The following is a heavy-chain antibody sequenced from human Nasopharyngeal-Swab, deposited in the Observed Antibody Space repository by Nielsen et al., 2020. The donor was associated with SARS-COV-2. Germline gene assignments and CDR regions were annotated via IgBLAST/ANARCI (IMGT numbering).Heavy chain of an antibody. V-gene: IGHV3-33*01. D-gene: IGHD5-24*01. CDR1: GFTFSSYG. CDR3: ARDRVGWLQLSPDAFDI. Sequence: GESLQISCTVSGFTFSSYGMHWVRQAPGKGLEWVAVIWYDGSYKYYGDSVKGRFTISRDNSKNTLYLEMNNLRVEDTAVYYCARDRVGWLQLSPDAFDIWGQGTMVTVSS. CDR2: IWYDGSYK. J-gene: IGHJ3*02.